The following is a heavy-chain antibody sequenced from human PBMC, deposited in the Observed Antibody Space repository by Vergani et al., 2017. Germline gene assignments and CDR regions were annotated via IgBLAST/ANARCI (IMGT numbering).Heavy chain of an antibody. Sequence: QVQLQQWGAGLLKPSETLSLTCAVYGGSFSGYYWSWIRQPPGKGLEWIGEINHSGSTNYNPSLKSRVTISVDTSKNQFSLKLSSVTAADTAVYYCARLGYCSSTSCMDVWGQGTTVTVSS. J-gene: IGHJ6*02. CDR2: INHSGST. V-gene: IGHV4-34*01. D-gene: IGHD2-2*01. CDR3: ARLGYCSSTSCMDV. CDR1: GGSFSGYY.